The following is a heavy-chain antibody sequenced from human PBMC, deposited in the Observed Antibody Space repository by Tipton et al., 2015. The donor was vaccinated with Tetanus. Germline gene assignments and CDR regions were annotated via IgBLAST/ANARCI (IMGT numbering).Heavy chain of an antibody. CDR2: IDPNSGGT. CDR1: GYTFTGYY. D-gene: IGHD2-21*01. V-gene: IGHV1-2*02. J-gene: IGHJ6*02. Sequence: QVQLVQSGAEVKKPGASVKVSCKASGYTFTGYYIYWVRQAPGQGLEWMGWIDPNSGGTVYAQKFQGRVTMTRATSISTAYMGLRSLRSDATAVYYCARERGDYISYGMDVWGPGTTVTAS. CDR3: ARERGDYISYGMDV.